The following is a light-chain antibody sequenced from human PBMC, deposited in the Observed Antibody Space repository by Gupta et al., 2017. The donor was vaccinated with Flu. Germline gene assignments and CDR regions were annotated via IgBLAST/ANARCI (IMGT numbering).Light chain of an antibody. Sequence: DIQMTQSPSSLSASVGDRVTITCRASQSISSYLNWYQQKPGKAPKLLIYAASSLQSGVPSRFSGSGSGTDFTLTISRLQPEDFATYYCQQSYSNPHTFGQGTRLEIK. CDR1: QSISSY. CDR3: QQSYSNPHT. V-gene: IGKV1-39*01. J-gene: IGKJ5*01. CDR2: AAS.